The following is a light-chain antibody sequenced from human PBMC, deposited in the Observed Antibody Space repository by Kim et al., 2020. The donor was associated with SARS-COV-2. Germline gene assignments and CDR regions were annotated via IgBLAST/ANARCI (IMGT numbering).Light chain of an antibody. CDR1: SEHSSYG. V-gene: IGLV4-69*01. CDR2: LNSDGSH. CDR3: QTWGTVV. Sequence: LGASVKLSCGLSSEHSSYGIAWHQQQPEKGPRYLMKLNSDGSHSKGDGIPDRFSGSSAGAERYLTISGLQSEDEADYYCQTWGTVVFGGGTQLTVL. J-gene: IGLJ2*01.